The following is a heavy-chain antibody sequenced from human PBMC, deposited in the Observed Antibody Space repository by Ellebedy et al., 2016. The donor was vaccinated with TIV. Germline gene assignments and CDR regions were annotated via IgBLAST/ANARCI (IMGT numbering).Heavy chain of an antibody. D-gene: IGHD2-21*02. CDR1: GGSISSGDYY. V-gene: IGHV4-30-4*01. CDR2: IYYSVST. Sequence: SETLSLTXFVSGGSISSGDYYWSWISQPPGKGLEWIGSIYYSVSTSYNPSLKSRLSISIDTSKNQFSLNLSSVTAADTAVYYCARDNGIIGVTNEDNWFDPWGQGTLVTVSS. CDR3: ARDNGIIGVTNEDNWFDP. J-gene: IGHJ5*02.